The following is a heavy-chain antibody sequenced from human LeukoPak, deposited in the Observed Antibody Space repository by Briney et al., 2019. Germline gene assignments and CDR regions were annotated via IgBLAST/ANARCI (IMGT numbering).Heavy chain of an antibody. CDR3: ARDKIVGATQFDY. D-gene: IGHD1-26*01. CDR1: GFTFSSYW. J-gene: IGHJ4*02. Sequence: GGSLRLSCAGSGFTFSSYWMSWVRQAPGKGLEWVANIKQDGSEKYYVDSVKGRFTISRDNAKNSLYLQMNSLRAEDTAVYYCARDKIVGATQFDYWGQGTLVTVSS. CDR2: IKQDGSEK. V-gene: IGHV3-7*03.